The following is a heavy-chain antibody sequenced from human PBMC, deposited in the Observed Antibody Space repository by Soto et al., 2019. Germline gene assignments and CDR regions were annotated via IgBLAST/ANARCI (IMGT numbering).Heavy chain of an antibody. CDR2: IWYDGSNK. CDR3: ARERGRDGYNNVYFDY. J-gene: IGHJ4*02. Sequence: QVQLVESGGGVVQPGRSLRLSCAASGFTFSSFGMHWVRQAPGKGLEWVAVIWYDGSNKYYADSVKGRFTISRDNSKNTLYLQMNSLRAEDTAVYYCARERGRDGYNNVYFDYWGQGTLVTVSS. D-gene: IGHD3-16*01. V-gene: IGHV3-33*01. CDR1: GFTFSSFG.